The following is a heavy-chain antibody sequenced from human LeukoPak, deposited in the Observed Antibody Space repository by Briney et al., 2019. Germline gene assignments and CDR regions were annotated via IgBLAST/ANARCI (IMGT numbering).Heavy chain of an antibody. Sequence: GGSLRLSCAASGFTFSSYSMNWVRQAPGKGPEWVAFIRYDGSDKYYADSVKGRFTISRDNSKKTLYLQMNSLRPEDTAVYYCAKDFSVYYYDSRVLDYWGQGTLVTVSS. D-gene: IGHD3-22*01. CDR3: AKDFSVYYYDSRVLDY. CDR1: GFTFSSYS. V-gene: IGHV3-30*02. CDR2: IRYDGSDK. J-gene: IGHJ4*02.